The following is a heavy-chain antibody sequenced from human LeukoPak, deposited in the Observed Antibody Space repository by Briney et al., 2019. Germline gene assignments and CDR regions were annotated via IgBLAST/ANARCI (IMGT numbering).Heavy chain of an antibody. CDR2: FRGKAFGETI. V-gene: IGHV3-49*03. CDR3: TRGGDFGVPAALGIDAFDI. J-gene: IGHJ3*02. CDR1: GFTFGHYP. D-gene: IGHD2-2*01. Sequence: GGSLRLSCTASGFTFGHYPLAWFGRAPGRGRGGVGFFRGKAFGETIEYAASVKGRFTISRDNSKSIADLQMNSLKTEDTAVYCTRGGDFGVPAALGIDAFDIWGQRTMVTVSS.